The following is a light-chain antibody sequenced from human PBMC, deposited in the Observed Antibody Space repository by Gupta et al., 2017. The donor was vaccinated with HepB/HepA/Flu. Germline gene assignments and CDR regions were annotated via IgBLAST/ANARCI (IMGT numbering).Light chain of an antibody. V-gene: IGKV3-20*01. CDR2: GAS. Sequence: EIVLTQSPGTLSLSPGERATLSCRASQSVSSTYLAWYQQKPGQAPRLIIYGASSRANGIPDRFSGSGSVKDFTLTSSRREHEDFAVYYGHQYDSSNSFGQGTKLEIK. CDR3: HQYDSSNS. J-gene: IGKJ2*03. CDR1: QSVSSTY.